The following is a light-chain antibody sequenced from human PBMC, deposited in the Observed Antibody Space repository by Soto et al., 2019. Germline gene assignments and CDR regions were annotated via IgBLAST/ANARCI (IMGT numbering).Light chain of an antibody. CDR1: QDISDY. V-gene: IGKV1-9*01. CDR2: AAS. CDR3: QQLNSYPLT. Sequence: DIQLTQSPSFLSASVGDRVTITCRASQDISDYLAWYQQRPGKAPKLLIYAASTLQSGVPSRFSGSGSGTGFTLTISSLQPEDFATYSCQQLNSYPLTFGGGTKVDIK. J-gene: IGKJ4*01.